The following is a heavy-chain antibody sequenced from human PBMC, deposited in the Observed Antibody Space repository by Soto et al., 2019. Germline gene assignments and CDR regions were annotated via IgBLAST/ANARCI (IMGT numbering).Heavy chain of an antibody. CDR3: ARPSGSYLYYFDY. D-gene: IGHD1-26*01. Sequence: PSETLCLTCTVSGGSISSYYWSGIRQPPGKGLEWIGYIYYGGSTKYNPSLKSRVTISGDRSKNQFSLKLSSVTAADTAVYYCARPSGSYLYYFDYWGQGTLVTVSS. V-gene: IGHV4-59*08. CDR2: IYYGGST. CDR1: GGSISSYY. J-gene: IGHJ4*02.